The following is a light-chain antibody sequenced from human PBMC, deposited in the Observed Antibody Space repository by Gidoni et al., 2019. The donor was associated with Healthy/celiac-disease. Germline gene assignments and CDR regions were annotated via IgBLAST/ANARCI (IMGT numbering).Light chain of an antibody. CDR1: QSVSSN. CDR2: GAS. Sequence: EIVMTQSPATLSVSPGERATLSCRASQSVSSNLAWYQQKPGQAPKLPWLIYGASTRATGIPARFSGSGSGTEFTLTISSLQSEDFAVYYCQQYNNWPPYTFGQGTKLEIK. J-gene: IGKJ2*01. V-gene: IGKV3-15*01. CDR3: QQYNNWPPYT.